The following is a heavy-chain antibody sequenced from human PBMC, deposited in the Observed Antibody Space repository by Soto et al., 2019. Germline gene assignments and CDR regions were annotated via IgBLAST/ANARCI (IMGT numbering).Heavy chain of an antibody. V-gene: IGHV4-34*01. CDR2: INHSGST. D-gene: IGHD3-16*01. CDR3: AGLHYVTGWFYYYGMDV. Sequence: SETLSLTCAVYGGSFSGYYWSWIRQPPGKGLEWIGEINHSGSTNYNPSLKSRVTISVDTSKNQFSLKLSSVTAADTAVYYCAGLHYVTGWFYYYGMDVWGRGTTVTVSS. CDR1: GGSFSGYY. J-gene: IGHJ6*02.